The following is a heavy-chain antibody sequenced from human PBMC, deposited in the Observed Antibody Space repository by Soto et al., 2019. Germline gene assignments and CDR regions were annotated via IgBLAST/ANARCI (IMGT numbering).Heavy chain of an antibody. V-gene: IGHV4-30-2*01. CDR2: IYHSGST. D-gene: IGHD1-26*01. Sequence: SETLSLTCAVSGGSLSRGGYSWSWIRQPPGKGLEWIGYIYHSGSTYYNPSLKSRVTISVDRSKNQFSLKLSSVTAADTAVYYCARSTSDAFDIWGQGTMVTVSS. CDR3: ARSTSDAFDI. J-gene: IGHJ3*02. CDR1: GGSLSRGGYS.